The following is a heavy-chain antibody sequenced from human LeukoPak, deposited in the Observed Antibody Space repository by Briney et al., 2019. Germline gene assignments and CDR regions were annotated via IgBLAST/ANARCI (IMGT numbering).Heavy chain of an antibody. CDR1: GESFSGHY. CDR2: INDSRST. V-gene: IGHV4-34*01. J-gene: IGHJ5*02. D-gene: IGHD3-16*01. CDR3: ARPLYDSGRLDP. Sequence: SETLSLTCAVYGESFSGHYWTWIRQPPGRGPEWIGEINDSRSTTSNPSLNNRVTISVDTSKNQFSLKLSSVTAADTAVYCCARPLYDSGRLDPWGPGTLVTVSS.